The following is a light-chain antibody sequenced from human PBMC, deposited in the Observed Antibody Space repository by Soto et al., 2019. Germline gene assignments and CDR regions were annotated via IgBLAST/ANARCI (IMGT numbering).Light chain of an antibody. CDR2: NDR. Sequence: YELAQPPSVSVAPGQTARITCGGDNIGSKSVHWYQQKPGQAPVLVVYNDRDRPSGIPERFSGSNSGNTATLTISRVEAGDEADYYCQLWVSSSHHFYAFGTGTKVTVL. CDR3: QLWVSSSHHFYA. V-gene: IGLV3-21*02. J-gene: IGLJ1*01. CDR1: NIGSKS.